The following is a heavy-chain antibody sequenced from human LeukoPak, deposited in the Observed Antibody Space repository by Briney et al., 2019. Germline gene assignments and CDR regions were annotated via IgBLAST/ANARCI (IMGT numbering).Heavy chain of an antibody. CDR2: ISGSGGST. CDR3: AKDGGDSSGYYYDD. CDR1: GFTFSSYG. Sequence: GGSLRLSCAASGFTFSSYGMSWVRQAPGKGLEWVSAISGSGGSTYYADSVKGRFTISRDNSKNTLYLQMNSLRAEDTAVYYCAKDGGDSSGYYYDDWGQGTLVTVSS. J-gene: IGHJ4*02. D-gene: IGHD3-22*01. V-gene: IGHV3-23*01.